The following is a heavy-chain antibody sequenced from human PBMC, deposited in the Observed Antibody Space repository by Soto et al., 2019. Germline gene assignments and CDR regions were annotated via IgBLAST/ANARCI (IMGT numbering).Heavy chain of an antibody. CDR2: IYYSGST. V-gene: IGHV4-59*08. Sequence: TSETMSLTCTVAGGSIISYYWSWIRQPPGKGLEWIGYIYYSGSTNYNPSLKSRVTISVDTSKNQFSLKLSSVTAADTAVYYCARHSKGLFGPWGQGTLVTVSS. CDR1: GGSIISYY. D-gene: IGHD3-22*01. CDR3: ARHSKGLFGP. J-gene: IGHJ4*02.